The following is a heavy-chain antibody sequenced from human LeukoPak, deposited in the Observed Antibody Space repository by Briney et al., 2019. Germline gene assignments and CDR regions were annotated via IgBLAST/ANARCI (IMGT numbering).Heavy chain of an antibody. D-gene: IGHD5-12*01. CDR2: ISAYNGNT. Sequence: EASVKVSCKASGYTFTSYGISWVRQAPGQGLEWMGWISAYNGNTNYAQKLQGRVTMTTDTSTSTAYMELGSLRSDDTAVYYCAREYSGYDWGQFDYWGQGTLVTVSS. CDR3: AREYSGYDWGQFDY. V-gene: IGHV1-18*01. J-gene: IGHJ4*02. CDR1: GYTFTSYG.